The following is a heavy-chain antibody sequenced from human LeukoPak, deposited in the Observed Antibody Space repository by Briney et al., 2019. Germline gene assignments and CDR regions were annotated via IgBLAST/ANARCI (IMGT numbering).Heavy chain of an antibody. V-gene: IGHV1-69*04. CDR3: ASPGGSYQGNAFDI. CDR1: GGTFSSYA. D-gene: IGHD1-26*01. CDR2: IIPILGIA. J-gene: IGHJ3*02. Sequence: ASVKVSCKASGGTFSSYAISWVRQAPGQGLEWMGRIIPILGIANYAQKFQGRVTITADKSTSTAYMELSSLRSEDTAVYYCASPGGSYQGNAFDIWGQGTMVTVSS.